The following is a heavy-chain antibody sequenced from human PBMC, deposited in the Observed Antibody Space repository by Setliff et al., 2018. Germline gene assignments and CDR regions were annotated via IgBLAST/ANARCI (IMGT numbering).Heavy chain of an antibody. Sequence: SDTLSLTCAVYGGSFSGYYWSWIRQPPGKGLEWIGEINHSGSTNYNPSLKSRVTISVDTSKNQFSLKLSSVTAADTAVYYCARGGRISYRPSSSWYILDYWGQGTLVTVSS. CDR1: GGSFSGYY. V-gene: IGHV4-34*01. J-gene: IGHJ4*02. D-gene: IGHD6-13*01. CDR2: INHSGST. CDR3: ARGGRISYRPSSSWYILDY.